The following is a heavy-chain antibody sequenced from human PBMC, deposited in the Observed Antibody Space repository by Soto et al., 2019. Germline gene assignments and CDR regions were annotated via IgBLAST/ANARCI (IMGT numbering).Heavy chain of an antibody. CDR1: GFTFSTYS. Sequence: EVQLLESGGGLVQPGGSLRLSCAASGFTFSTYSMAWVRQAPGKGLAWVSGLSGGGANTFYADSVKGRFTISVDNSKNTVYLQMNSLRVEDTAVYYCAKDSNKYSSSLRGRYFDYWGQGIGVTVSS. CDR2: LSGGGANT. D-gene: IGHD4-4*01. CDR3: AKDSNKYSSSLRGRYFDY. V-gene: IGHV3-23*01. J-gene: IGHJ4*02.